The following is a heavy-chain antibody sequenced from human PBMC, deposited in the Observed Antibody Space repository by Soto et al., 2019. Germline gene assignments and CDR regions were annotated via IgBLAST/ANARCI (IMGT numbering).Heavy chain of an antibody. J-gene: IGHJ3*02. V-gene: IGHV4-34*01. D-gene: IGHD6-13*01. CDR2: INHSGST. CDR1: GGSFSGYY. Sequence: SLTCAVYGGSFSGYYWSWIRQPPGKGLEWIGEINHSGSTNYNPSLKSRVTISVDTSKNQFSLKLSSVTAADTAVYYCARGPSGSSWYLDFDIWGQGTMVTVSS. CDR3: ARGPSGSSWYLDFDI.